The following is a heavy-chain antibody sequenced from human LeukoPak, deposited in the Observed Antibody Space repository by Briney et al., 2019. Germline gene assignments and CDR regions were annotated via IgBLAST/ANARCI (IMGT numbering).Heavy chain of an antibody. CDR3: AKDLIGRYPDYFDY. CDR2: ISYDGSNK. J-gene: IGHJ4*02. D-gene: IGHD1-26*01. CDR1: GFTFSSYG. Sequence: GGSLRLSCAASGFTFSSYGMHWVRQAPGKGLEWVAVISYDGSNKYYADSVKGRFTISRDNSKNTLYLQMNSLRAEDTAVYYCAKDLIGRYPDYFDYWGQGTLVTVSS. V-gene: IGHV3-30*18.